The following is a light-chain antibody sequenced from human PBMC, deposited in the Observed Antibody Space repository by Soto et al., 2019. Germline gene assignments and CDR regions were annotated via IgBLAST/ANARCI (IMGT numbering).Light chain of an antibody. CDR2: EVS. V-gene: IGLV2-14*01. CDR1: SSEFGVYNY. Sequence: QSVLTQPASVSGSPGQSITISCTGTSSEFGVYNYVSWYRQYPGRAPKVLIVEVSNRPSGVSNRFSGSKSGNTASLTISGLQAEDEADYYCSSYTTSATYVFGTGTKVTVL. CDR3: SSYTTSATYV. J-gene: IGLJ1*01.